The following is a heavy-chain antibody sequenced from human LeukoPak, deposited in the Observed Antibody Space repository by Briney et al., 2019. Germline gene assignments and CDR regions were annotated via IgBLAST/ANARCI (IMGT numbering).Heavy chain of an antibody. CDR1: GFTFSSYG. D-gene: IGHD6-13*01. CDR2: ISYDGSNK. V-gene: IGHV3-30*18. CDR3: AKSLAAAAGYYFDY. Sequence: GGSLRLSCAASGFTFSSYGMHWVRQAPGKGLEWVAVISYDGSNKYYADSVKGRFTISRDNSKNTLYLQMNSLRAEDTAVYYCAKSLAAAAGYYFDYWGQGTLVTVSS. J-gene: IGHJ4*02.